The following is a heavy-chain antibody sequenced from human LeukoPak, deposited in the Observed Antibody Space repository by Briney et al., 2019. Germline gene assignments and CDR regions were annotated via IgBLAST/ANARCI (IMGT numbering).Heavy chain of an antibody. V-gene: IGHV4-34*01. Sequence: SETLSLTCAVYGGSFSGYYWSWIRTPPGKGLEWSGEINHSGSTNYNPSLKSRVTISVDTSKNQFSLKLSAVTAADTAVYYCATLAAAGTPDYWGQGTLVTVSS. CDR1: GGSFSGYY. CDR3: ATLAAAGTPDY. J-gene: IGHJ4*02. CDR2: INHSGST. D-gene: IGHD6-13*01.